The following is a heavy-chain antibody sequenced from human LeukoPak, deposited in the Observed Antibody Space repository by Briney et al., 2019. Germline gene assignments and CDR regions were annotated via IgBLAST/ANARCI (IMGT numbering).Heavy chain of an antibody. D-gene: IGHD6-19*01. V-gene: IGHV3-33*06. Sequence: GRSLRLSCAASGFTFSSYGMHWVRQAPGKGLEWVAVIWYDGSNKYYADSVKGRFTISRDNSKNTLYLQMNSLRAEDTAVYYCAKTGRWLVYYYYGMDVWGQGTAVTVSS. J-gene: IGHJ6*02. CDR3: AKTGRWLVYYYYGMDV. CDR1: GFTFSSYG. CDR2: IWYDGSNK.